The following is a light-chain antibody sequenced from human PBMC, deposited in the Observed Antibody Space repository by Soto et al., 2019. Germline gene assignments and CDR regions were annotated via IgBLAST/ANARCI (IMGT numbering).Light chain of an antibody. CDR3: QQYDASPLT. CDR2: GAS. J-gene: IGKJ3*01. Sequence: DIVLTQSPGTLSLSPGETATLSCRASQRVTSSYLAWYQQKPGQAPRLLIYGASSRATGIPDRFSGSGSGTDFTLTISRLEPEDFALYYCQQYDASPLTFGPGTKVDVK. V-gene: IGKV3-20*01. CDR1: QRVTSSY.